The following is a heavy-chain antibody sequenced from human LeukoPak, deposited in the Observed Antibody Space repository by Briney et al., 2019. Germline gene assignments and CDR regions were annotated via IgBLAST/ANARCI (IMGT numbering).Heavy chain of an antibody. CDR1: GSSIGTFSY. CDR2: IDPSGTT. CDR3: ARDVWDYYDSTPDKQRHYYFDF. Sequence: SETLSLTCAVSGSSIGTFSYWAWIRQSPGKGLEWIGTIDPSGTTFYSPSLRSRVTLSVDTSKIHFSLNLSSVTAADTAVYYCARDVWDYYDSTPDKQRHYYFDFWGRGTLVTVSS. J-gene: IGHJ4*02. D-gene: IGHD3-22*01. V-gene: IGHV4-38-2*02.